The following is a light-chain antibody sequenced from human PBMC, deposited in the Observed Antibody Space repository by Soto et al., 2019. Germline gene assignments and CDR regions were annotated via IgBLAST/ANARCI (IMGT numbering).Light chain of an antibody. V-gene: IGLV2-23*01. CDR1: SSDVGSYNL. Sequence: QSALTQPASLSGSPGQSITISCTGTSSDVGSYNLVSWYQHHRGKAPKVIIYEDSKRPSGASNRFSGSKSGNTASLTISGLKAEDEADYYCCSYAGSSSWVFGGGTKLTVL. CDR3: CSYAGSSSWV. CDR2: EDS. J-gene: IGLJ2*01.